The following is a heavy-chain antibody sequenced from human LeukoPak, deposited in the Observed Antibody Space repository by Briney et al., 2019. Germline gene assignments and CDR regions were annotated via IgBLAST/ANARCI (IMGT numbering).Heavy chain of an antibody. CDR3: AKAYLYCSSTSCPSGPRYYGMDV. CDR1: GFTFSSYA. D-gene: IGHD2-2*01. Sequence: GGSLRLSCAASGFTFSSYAMSWVRQAPGKGLEWVSAISGSGGSTYYADSVEGRFTISRDNSKNTLYLQMNSLRAEDTAVYYCAKAYLYCSSTSCPSGPRYYGMDVWGKGTTVTVSS. V-gene: IGHV3-23*01. CDR2: ISGSGGST. J-gene: IGHJ6*04.